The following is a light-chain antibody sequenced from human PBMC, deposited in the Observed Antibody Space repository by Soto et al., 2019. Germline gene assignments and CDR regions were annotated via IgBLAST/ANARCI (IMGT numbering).Light chain of an antibody. CDR2: GAS. J-gene: IGKJ3*01. CDR3: QQYGSSLFT. Sequence: EIVLTQSPGTLSLSPEERATLSCRASQSVSSSYLAWYQQKPGQAPRLLIYGASSRATGIPDRFSGSGSGTDFTLTISRLEPEDFAEYYCQQYGSSLFTFGPGTKVDIK. V-gene: IGKV3-20*01. CDR1: QSVSSSY.